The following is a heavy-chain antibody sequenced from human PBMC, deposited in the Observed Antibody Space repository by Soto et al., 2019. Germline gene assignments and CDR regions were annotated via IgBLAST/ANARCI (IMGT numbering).Heavy chain of an antibody. CDR1: GFTFSSYA. Sequence: GGSLRLSCAASGFTFSSYAMSWVRQAPGKGLEWVSAISGSGGSTYYADSVKGRFTISRDNSKNTLYLQMNSLRAEDTAVYYCAKDESGSYYIPHKSRWFDPWGQGTLVTVSS. CDR2: ISGSGGST. D-gene: IGHD1-26*01. J-gene: IGHJ5*02. V-gene: IGHV3-23*01. CDR3: AKDESGSYYIPHKSRWFDP.